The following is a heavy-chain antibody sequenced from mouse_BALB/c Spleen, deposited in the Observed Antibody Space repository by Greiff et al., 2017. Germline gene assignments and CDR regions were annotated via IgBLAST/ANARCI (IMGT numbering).Heavy chain of an antibody. V-gene: IGHV1-7*01. CDR2: INPSTGYT. CDR3: ARYYDGLYAMDY. CDR1: GYTFTSYW. D-gene: IGHD1-1*01. Sequence: QVQLQQSGAELAKPGASVKMSCKASGYTFTSYWMHWVKQRPGQGLEWIGYINPSTGYTEYNQKFKDKATLTADKSSSTAYMQLSSLTSEDSAVYYCARYYDGLYAMDYWGQGTSVTVSS. J-gene: IGHJ4*01.